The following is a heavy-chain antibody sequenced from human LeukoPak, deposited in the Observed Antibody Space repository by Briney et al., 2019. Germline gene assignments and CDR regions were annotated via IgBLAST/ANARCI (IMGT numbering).Heavy chain of an antibody. CDR3: AQGGSEIYYFYHGMDV. J-gene: IGHJ6*02. CDR1: GLSLNSYA. Sequence: PGRSLRLSCAASGLSLNSYAIHWVRQAPGKGLEWVTAISYDGSNKHYADSVRGRFTISRDNSKYTLYLQMNSLRSDDTAVYYCAQGGSEIYYFYHGMDVWGRGTTVTVSS. CDR2: ISYDGSNK. V-gene: IGHV3-30*03. D-gene: IGHD3-10*01.